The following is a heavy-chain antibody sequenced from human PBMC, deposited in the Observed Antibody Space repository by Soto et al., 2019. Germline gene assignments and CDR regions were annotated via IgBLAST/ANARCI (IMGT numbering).Heavy chain of an antibody. CDR1: GFAFSSYA. Sequence: GGSLRLSCAASGFAFSSYAMTWVRQAPGKGLEWVSAISGSGGSTYYADSVQGRLTISRDNSKNTLYLHMNSLRAEDTAVYYCAKSPRIYYYDSTDVYYFDYWGQGTLVTVSS. J-gene: IGHJ4*02. CDR3: AKSPRIYYYDSTDVYYFDY. CDR2: ISGSGGST. V-gene: IGHV3-23*01. D-gene: IGHD3-22*01.